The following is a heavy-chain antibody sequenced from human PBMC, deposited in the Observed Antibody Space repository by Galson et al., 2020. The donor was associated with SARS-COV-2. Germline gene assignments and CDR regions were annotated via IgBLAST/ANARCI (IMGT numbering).Heavy chain of an antibody. CDR3: APYYYGSGTYYHAIGGGN. J-gene: IGHJ4*02. CDR1: GFDFNRYS. CDR2: ISNDGSIK. V-gene: IGHV3-30-3*01. D-gene: IGHD3-10*01. Sequence: GGSLRLSCAASGFDFNRYSMHWVRQAPGKGLAWVAVISNDGSIKYYADSVKGRFTISRDNSKNTLFLHMNSLRAEDTALYYCAPYYYGSGTYYHAIGGGNWGQGTLVTVSS.